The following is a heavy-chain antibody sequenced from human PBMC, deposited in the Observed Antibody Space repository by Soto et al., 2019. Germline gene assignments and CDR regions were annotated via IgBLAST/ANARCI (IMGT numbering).Heavy chain of an antibody. Sequence: EAQLVESGGGLVEPGRSLRISCAGSGFSFDRYAMHWFRQAPGKGLGWVSGINWNCGTMDYADSEKGRFIISRDNTKNSLYLQMRNLRAEYTALYYCAKVDSWNSYLAFEIWGQGTMVTVSS. CDR3: AKVDSWNSYLAFEI. CDR1: GFSFDRYA. J-gene: IGHJ3*02. V-gene: IGHV3-9*01. CDR2: INWNCGTM. D-gene: IGHD1-26*01.